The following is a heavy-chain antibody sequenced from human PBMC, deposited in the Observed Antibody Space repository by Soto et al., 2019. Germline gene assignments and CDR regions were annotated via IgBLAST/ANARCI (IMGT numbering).Heavy chain of an antibody. J-gene: IGHJ3*02. CDR3: VKAISARYNSAKAFDI. CDR1: GFTVSNNY. V-gene: IGHV3-66*01. CDR2: IFSAGST. D-gene: IGHD2-2*02. Sequence: PGGSLRLSCAASGFTVSNNYMTWGRQAPGKGLDWVSIIFSAGSTYYADSVRGRFTISRDNSKNTLYLQMSSLRTEDTAVYYCVKAISARYNSAKAFDIWGQGTMVTVSS.